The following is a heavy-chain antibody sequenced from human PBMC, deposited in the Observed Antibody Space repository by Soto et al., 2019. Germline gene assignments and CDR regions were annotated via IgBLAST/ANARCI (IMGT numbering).Heavy chain of an antibody. CDR3: ARHGGRYYYYSMDV. Sequence: SETLSLTCTVSGGSISSYYWSWIRQPPGKGLEWIGYIYYSGSTNYNPSLKSRVTISVDTSKNQFSLKLSSVTAADTAVYYCARHGGRYYYYSMDVWGKGTTVTLS. CDR1: GGSISSYY. CDR2: IYYSGST. J-gene: IGHJ6*03. V-gene: IGHV4-59*08.